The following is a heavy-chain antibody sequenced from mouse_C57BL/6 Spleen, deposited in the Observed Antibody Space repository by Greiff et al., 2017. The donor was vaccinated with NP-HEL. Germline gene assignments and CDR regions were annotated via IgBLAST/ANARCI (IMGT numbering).Heavy chain of an antibody. CDR2: INPSNGGT. V-gene: IGHV1-53*01. CDR3: ARSILLPYFDY. J-gene: IGHJ2*01. CDR1: GYTFTSYW. D-gene: IGHD1-1*01. Sequence: QVQLQQPGTELVKPGASVKLSCKASGYTFTSYWMHWVKQRPGQGLEWIGNINPSNGGTNYNEKFKSKATLTVDKSSSTSYLQLSSLSSEASAVYYCARSILLPYFDYWGQGTTLTVSS.